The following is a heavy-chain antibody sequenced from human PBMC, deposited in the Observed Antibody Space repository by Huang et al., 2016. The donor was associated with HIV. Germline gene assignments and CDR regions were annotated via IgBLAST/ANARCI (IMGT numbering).Heavy chain of an antibody. CDR2: SNPNRGGR. V-gene: IGHV1-2*02. CDR3: ARDPGGSGYFWYLDL. D-gene: IGHD3-22*01. J-gene: IGHJ2*01. Sequence: QVQLVQSGAAVKKPGASMKVSCRASGYTFTDHYLHWVRQAPGQGTEWMGWSNPNRGGRNYAQRFQGRITMTRDTSINTVYMELRSLRSDDTAVYYCARDPGGSGYFWYLDLWGRGTPVIVSS. CDR1: GYTFTDHY.